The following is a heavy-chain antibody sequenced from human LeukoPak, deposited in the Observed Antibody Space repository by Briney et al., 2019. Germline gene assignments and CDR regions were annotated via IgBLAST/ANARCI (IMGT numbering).Heavy chain of an antibody. Sequence: PSETLSLTCTVSGGSISSYYWSWIRQPPGKGLEWIGYIYYTGSTKYNPSLKSRVTISVDTSKNQFSLKLSSVTAADTAVYYCARSGNWAYGSGSYYAFDIWGQGTMVTVSS. J-gene: IGHJ3*02. CDR3: ARSGNWAYGSGSYYAFDI. V-gene: IGHV4-59*01. D-gene: IGHD3-10*01. CDR2: IYYTGST. CDR1: GGSISSYY.